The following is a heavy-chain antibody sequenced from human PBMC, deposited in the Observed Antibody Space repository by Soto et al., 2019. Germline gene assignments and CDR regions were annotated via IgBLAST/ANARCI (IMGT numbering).Heavy chain of an antibody. J-gene: IGHJ6*02. D-gene: IGHD3-3*01. CDR2: IWYDGSNK. CDR3: ARDSTPPYYDFWSGYYPAPSTTRYYYYGMDV. V-gene: IGHV3-33*01. Sequence: GGSLIVSCTAAGFNISSYVMHWVRKAPGKGLEWVAVIWYDGSNKYYADSVKGRFTISRDNSKSTLYLQMNSLRAEDTAVYYCARDSTPPYYDFWSGYYPAPSTTRYYYYGMDVWGQGTTVTVS. CDR1: GFNISSYV.